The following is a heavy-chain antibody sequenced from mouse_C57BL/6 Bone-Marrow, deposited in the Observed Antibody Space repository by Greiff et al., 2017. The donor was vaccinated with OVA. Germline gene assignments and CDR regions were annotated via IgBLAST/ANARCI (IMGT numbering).Heavy chain of an antibody. D-gene: IGHD1-1*01. J-gene: IGHJ2*01. CDR1: GFTFSDYG. CDR3: AREGTTVAPFDY. V-gene: IGHV5-17*01. CDR2: ISSGSSTI. Sequence: EVQRVESGGGLVKPGGSLKLSCAASGFTFSDYGMHWVRQAPEKGLEWVAYISSGSSTIYYADTVKGRFTISRDNAKNNLFLQMTSLRSEDTAMYYCAREGTTVAPFDYWGQGTTLTVSS.